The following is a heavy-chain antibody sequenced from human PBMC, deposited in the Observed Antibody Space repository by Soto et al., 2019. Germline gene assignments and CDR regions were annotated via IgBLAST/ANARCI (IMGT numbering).Heavy chain of an antibody. V-gene: IGHV1-18*01. J-gene: IGHJ6*03. Sequence: QVQLVQSGAEVKKPGASVKVSCKASGYSFTSHGISWVRQAPGQGLEWMGWISGNSGDTNYAQKLQGRVTVTTDTSTSTACRELSSLRSEDTAVYYCARMVRGPNTDYYHYIDVWGKGTTVTVSS. CDR3: ARMVRGPNTDYYHYIDV. CDR2: ISGNSGDT. CDR1: GYSFTSHG. D-gene: IGHD3-10*01.